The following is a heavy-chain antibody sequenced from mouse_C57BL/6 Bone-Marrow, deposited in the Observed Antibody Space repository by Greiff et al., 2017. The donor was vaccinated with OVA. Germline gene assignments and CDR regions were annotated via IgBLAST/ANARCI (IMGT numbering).Heavy chain of an antibody. V-gene: IGHV3-2*02. J-gene: IGHJ2*01. D-gene: IGHD2-14*01. Sequence: EVKLMESGPGLVKPSQSLSLTCTVSGYSITSDYAWNWIRHFPGEQLGWMGYISYSGCTSHNPFLKSRISITRYTSKNQFFLQLNSVTTEDTATYCSARFGYDVVGSFDYWGQGTTLSVSS. CDR2: ISYSGCT. CDR3: ARFGYDVVGSFDY. CDR1: GYSITSDYA.